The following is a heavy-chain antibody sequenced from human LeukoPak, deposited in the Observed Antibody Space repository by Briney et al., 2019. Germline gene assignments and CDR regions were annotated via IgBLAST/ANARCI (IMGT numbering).Heavy chain of an antibody. CDR3: AGGGSYYYNWFDP. CDR1: GGSISSYY. D-gene: IGHD1-26*01. V-gene: IGHV4-59*01. J-gene: IGHJ5*02. Sequence: SETLSLTCIVSGGSISSYYWSWIRQPPGKGLEWIGYIYYSGSTNYNPSLKSRVTISVDTSKNQFSLKLSSVTAADTAVYYCAGGGSYYYNWFDPWGQGTLVTVSS. CDR2: IYYSGST.